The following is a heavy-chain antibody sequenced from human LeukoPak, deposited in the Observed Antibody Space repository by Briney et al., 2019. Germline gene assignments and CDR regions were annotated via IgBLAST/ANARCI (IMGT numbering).Heavy chain of an antibody. J-gene: IGHJ5*02. CDR1: GGSISSSSYY. CDR2: IYYSGST. V-gene: IGHV4-39*01. Sequence: SETLSLTCTVSGGSISSSSYYWGWIRQPRGKGLEWIGTIYYSGSTYYNPSLKSRLTISVDTSKNQFSLKLSSVTAADTAVYYCAGIWSGYPNWFDPWGQGTLVTVSS. CDR3: AGIWSGYPNWFDP. D-gene: IGHD3-3*01.